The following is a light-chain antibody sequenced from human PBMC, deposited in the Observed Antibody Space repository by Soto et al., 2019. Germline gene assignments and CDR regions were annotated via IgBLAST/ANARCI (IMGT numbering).Light chain of an antibody. V-gene: IGLV2-14*01. J-gene: IGLJ3*02. CDR1: SSDVGAYNY. Sequence: QSALTQPASVSGSPGQSITISCTGTSSDVGAYNYVSWYQQHPDKAPKLMIFEVSDRPSGVSNRFSGSNSGNTASLTISGLQAEDEADYFCSSYTSNSTLVFGGGTQLTV. CDR3: SSYTSNSTLV. CDR2: EVS.